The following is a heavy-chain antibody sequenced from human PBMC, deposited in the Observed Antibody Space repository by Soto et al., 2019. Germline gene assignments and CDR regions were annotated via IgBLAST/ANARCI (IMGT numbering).Heavy chain of an antibody. J-gene: IGHJ4*02. CDR3: ASHMVRGVPFGY. Sequence: SETLSHTCTVSGGSSSSYYWSWIRQPPGKGLEWIGYIYFRGSTNYNPSLKSRVTISVDTSKNQFSLKLSSVTAADTAVYYCASHMVRGVPFGYWGQGTLVTVSS. CDR2: IYFRGST. D-gene: IGHD3-10*01. CDR1: GGSSSSYY. V-gene: IGHV4-59*08.